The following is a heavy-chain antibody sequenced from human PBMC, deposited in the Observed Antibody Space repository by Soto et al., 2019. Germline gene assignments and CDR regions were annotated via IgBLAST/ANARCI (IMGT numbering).Heavy chain of an antibody. Sequence: QVQLVESGGGVVQPGRSLRLSCAASGFTFSRFGMHWVRQAPGKGLEWLALISFDGNNKYTADSVRGRFTVSRDNSRNTVFLQMNRLGAEDTAVYYCAKDQERDCGGGSCYSGGWDFDSWGQGILVTVSS. J-gene: IGHJ4*02. CDR2: ISFDGNNK. CDR3: AKDQERDCGGGSCYSGGWDFDS. CDR1: GFTFSRFG. V-gene: IGHV3-30*18. D-gene: IGHD2-15*01.